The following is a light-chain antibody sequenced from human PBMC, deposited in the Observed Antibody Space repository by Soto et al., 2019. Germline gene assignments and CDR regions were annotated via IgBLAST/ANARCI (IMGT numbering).Light chain of an antibody. Sequence: EIVLTQSPATLSVSPGERATLSCRASQRISNKLAWYQQKPGQAPRLLIYDSNTRATGIPARFSGSGSGTDFTLTLSSLQSEDFVFYYCQQYNNWPPAYTFGQGTKLDFK. J-gene: IGKJ2*01. V-gene: IGKV3D-15*01. CDR1: QRISNK. CDR2: DSN. CDR3: QQYNNWPPAYT.